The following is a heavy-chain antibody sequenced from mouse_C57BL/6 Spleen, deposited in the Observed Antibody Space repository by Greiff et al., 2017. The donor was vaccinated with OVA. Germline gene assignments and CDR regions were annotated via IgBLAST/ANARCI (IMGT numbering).Heavy chain of an antibody. V-gene: IGHV1-64*01. CDR1: GYTFTSYW. J-gene: IGHJ4*01. Sequence: VQLQQPGAELVKPGASVKLSCKASGYTFTSYWMHWVKQRPGQGLEWIGMIHPNSGSTNYNEKFKSKATLTVDKSSSTAYMQLSSLTSEDSAVYYCAFTTGVADYYAMDYWGQGPSVTVSS. CDR2: IHPNSGST. D-gene: IGHD1-1*01. CDR3: AFTTGVADYYAMDY.